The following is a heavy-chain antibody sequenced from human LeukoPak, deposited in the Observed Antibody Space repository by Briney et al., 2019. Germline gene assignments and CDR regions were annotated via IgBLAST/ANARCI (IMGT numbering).Heavy chain of an antibody. CDR3: ARDLVGYYYDSSGYSPFQH. Sequence: GASVKVSCKASGYTFTSYGISWVRQAPGQGLEWMGWISAYNGNTNYAQKLQGRVTMTTDTSTSTAYMEPRSLRSDDTAVYYCARDLVGYYYDSSGYSPFQHWGQGTLVTVSS. CDR2: ISAYNGNT. CDR1: GYTFTSYG. D-gene: IGHD3-22*01. J-gene: IGHJ1*01. V-gene: IGHV1-18*01.